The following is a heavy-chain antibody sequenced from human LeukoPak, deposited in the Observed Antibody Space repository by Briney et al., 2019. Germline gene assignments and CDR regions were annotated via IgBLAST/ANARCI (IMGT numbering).Heavy chain of an antibody. CDR3: ARGGPLFCSSTSCYSGYFQH. CDR2: FDPEDGKT. CDR1: GYTLTELS. Sequence: ASVKVSCKVSGYTLTELSMHWVRQAPGKGLGWMGGFDPEDGKTISAQKFQGRVTMTEDTSTDTAYMELSSLRSEDTAVYYCARGGPLFCSSTSCYSGYFQHWGQGTLVTVSS. J-gene: IGHJ1*01. D-gene: IGHD2-2*01. V-gene: IGHV1-24*01.